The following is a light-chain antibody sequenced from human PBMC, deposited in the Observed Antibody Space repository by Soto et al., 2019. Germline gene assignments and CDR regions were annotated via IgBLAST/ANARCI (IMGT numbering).Light chain of an antibody. CDR1: QNINNY. V-gene: IGKV1-33*01. J-gene: IGKJ5*01. CDR2: DAA. CDR3: QQYENLPT. Sequence: DIQMTQSPSSLSASVGDRVTITCQASQNINNYLNWYQQKPGRAPKLLTYDAANLEAGVPSRFRGSVSGTDFTFTISRRQPEEIATYYWQQYENLPTFGQGTRLEIK.